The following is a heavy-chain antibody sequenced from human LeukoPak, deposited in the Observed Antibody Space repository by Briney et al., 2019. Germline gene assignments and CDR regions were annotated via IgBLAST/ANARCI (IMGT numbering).Heavy chain of an antibody. CDR2: IYDSRST. J-gene: IGHJ6*02. CDR1: GVSISLNY. CDR3: ARSGSCSSSTMCSAYNYYGMDV. V-gene: IGHV4-59*08. D-gene: IGHD2-2*01. Sequence: SETLSLTCAVSGVSISLNYWSWIRQPPGKGLEWIGYIYDSRSTNYNPSLKSRVTMSVDTSKNQFSLRLSSVTAADTAVYYCARSGSCSSSTMCSAYNYYGMDVWGQGTTVTVSS.